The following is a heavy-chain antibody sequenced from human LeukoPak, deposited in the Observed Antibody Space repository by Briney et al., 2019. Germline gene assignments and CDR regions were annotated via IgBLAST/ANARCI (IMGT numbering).Heavy chain of an antibody. CDR1: GFPFSRHG. V-gene: IGHV3-30*18. CDR2: ISYDGSHE. J-gene: IGHJ4*02. CDR3: AKDLGGYYNPDQ. Sequence: GGSLRLSCAASGFPFSRHGMHWVRQAPGRGLDWMAVISYDGSHEYYADSVRGRFTISRDNSKNTLFLQMNSLRPEDTAIYYCAKDLGGYYNPDQWGQGVLVTVST. D-gene: IGHD1-26*01.